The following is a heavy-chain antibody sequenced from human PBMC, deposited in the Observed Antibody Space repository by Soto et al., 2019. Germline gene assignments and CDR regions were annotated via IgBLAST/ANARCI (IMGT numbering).Heavy chain of an antibody. V-gene: IGHV1-69*01. CDR3: AIGRSSISWYWFQH. J-gene: IGHJ1*01. D-gene: IGHD6-13*01. CDR1: GGTFSSYA. CDR2: IIPIFGTA. Sequence: QVQLVQSGAEVKKPGSSVKVSCKASGGTFSSYAISWVRQAPGQGLEWMGGIIPIFGTANYAQKFQGKVPITADEPTSTAYMELSSLRSEDTAVYYCAIGRSSISWYWFQHWGQGTLVTVSS.